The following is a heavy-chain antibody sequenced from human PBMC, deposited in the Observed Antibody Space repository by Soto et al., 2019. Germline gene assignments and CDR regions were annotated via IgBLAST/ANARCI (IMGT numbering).Heavy chain of an antibody. D-gene: IGHD5-18*01. J-gene: IGHJ6*02. CDR2: IVPSVDTT. CDR3: ARGPQPPDTADPSAVDV. CDR1: GGTFSRSG. V-gene: IGHV1-69*18. Sequence: QVQLVQSGTEVKKPGASVTVSCKASGGTFSRSGFHWVRQAPGQGLEWMGMIVPSVDTTNYAQKCQDRVTLSADQLTSTVCMEVSSLRSEDTSVYYCARGPQPPDTADPSAVDVWGQVTRVIVSS.